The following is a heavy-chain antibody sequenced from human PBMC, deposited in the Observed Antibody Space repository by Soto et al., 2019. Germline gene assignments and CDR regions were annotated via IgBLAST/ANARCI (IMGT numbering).Heavy chain of an antibody. V-gene: IGHV1-18*01. CDR2: ISAYNGNT. Sequence: GASVKVSCKASGYTFTSYGISWVRQAPGQGLEWIGWISAYNGNTNYAQKLQGRVTMTTDTSTSTAYMELRSLRSDDTAVYYCARGTISEGANWFDPWGQGTLVTVSS. D-gene: IGHD3-16*01. CDR3: ARGTISEGANWFDP. CDR1: GYTFTSYG. J-gene: IGHJ5*02.